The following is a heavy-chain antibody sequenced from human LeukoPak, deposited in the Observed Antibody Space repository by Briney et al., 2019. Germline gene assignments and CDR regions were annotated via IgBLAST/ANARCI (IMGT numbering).Heavy chain of an antibody. CDR2: VYYTGST. CDR3: ARLWGSSTSCYDY. D-gene: IGHD2-2*01. V-gene: IGHV4-39*01. CDR1: GASITNSLYY. J-gene: IGHJ4*02. Sequence: SETLSLTCTVSGASITNSLYYWGWIRQPPGKGLEWIATVYYTGSTYYNPSLKSRVTISIDTSKNQFSLKLSSVTAADTAVYYCARLWGSSTSCYDYWGQGTLVTVSS.